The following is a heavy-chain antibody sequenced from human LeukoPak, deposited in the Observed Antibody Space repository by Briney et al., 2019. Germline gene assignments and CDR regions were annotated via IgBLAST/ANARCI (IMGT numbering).Heavy chain of an antibody. V-gene: IGHV3-30*18. Sequence: GGSPRLSCADSGFTFSNAWMSWVRQATGQGLDWVAFISYNGSNEYHADSAQGRFTISCAKSKNTMYLQMNSMRGEATAVYYCTKELIPEPNYGRDVWGQGTTVTVSS. CDR2: ISYNGSNE. CDR3: TKELIPEPNYGRDV. CDR1: GFTFSNAW. J-gene: IGHJ6*02.